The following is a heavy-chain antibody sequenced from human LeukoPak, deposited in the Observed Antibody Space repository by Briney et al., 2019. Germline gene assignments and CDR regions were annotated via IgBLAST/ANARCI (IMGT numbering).Heavy chain of an antibody. CDR1: GGTFSSYA. J-gene: IGHJ4*02. V-gene: IGHV1-69*05. CDR3: ATHRKNYYDSSGYYGNSFGY. CDR2: IIPIFGTA. Sequence: SVKVSCKASGGTFSSYAIRWVRQAPGQGLEWMGRIIPIFGTANYAQKFQGRVTTTTDESTSTAYMELSSLRSEDTAVYYCATHRKNYYDSSGYYGNSFGYWGQGTLVTVSS. D-gene: IGHD3-22*01.